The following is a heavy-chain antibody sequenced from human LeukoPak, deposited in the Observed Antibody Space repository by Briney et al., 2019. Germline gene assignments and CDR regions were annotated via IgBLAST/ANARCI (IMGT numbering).Heavy chain of an antibody. CDR3: ARDPKNASGWLWYSDL. Sequence: PGGSLRLSCEASGFSFDEYHMSWIRQAPGKGLEWVSYISHSGSTIYYADSVKGRFTISRDNAKNSVFLQMNSLRAEDTALYYCARDPKNASGWLWYSDLWGRGTLVVFCS. CDR2: ISHSGSTI. J-gene: IGHJ2*01. V-gene: IGHV3-11*01. CDR1: GFSFDEYH. D-gene: IGHD6-19*01.